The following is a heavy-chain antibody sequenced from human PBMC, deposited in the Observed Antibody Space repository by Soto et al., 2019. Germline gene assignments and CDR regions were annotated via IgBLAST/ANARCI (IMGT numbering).Heavy chain of an antibody. D-gene: IGHD6-6*01. V-gene: IGHV1-18*01. CDR1: GYTFTSYG. J-gene: IGHJ5*02. CDR3: ARGRYSSSSSWSGFDP. CDR2: IGAYNGNT. Sequence: GASVKVSCKASGYTFTSYGISWVRQAPGQGLEWMGWIGAYNGNTNYAQKLQGRVTMTTDTSTSTAYMELRSLRSDDTAVYYCARGRYSSSSSWSGFDPWGQGTLVTVSS.